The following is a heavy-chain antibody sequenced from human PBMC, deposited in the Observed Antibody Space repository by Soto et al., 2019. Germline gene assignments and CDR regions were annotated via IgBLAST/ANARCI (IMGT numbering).Heavy chain of an antibody. CDR1: AVSISSPKFY. J-gene: IGHJ4*02. Sequence: ASQTRSLTCTVSAVSISSPKFYWNRTRKHPVKGLEWIGHIYYNGTTYYNPNLTSRVSISVDTSKNQSSLKLNSVTAADTAVYYCASFPVNPGRDSSPIFDSWGQGNLVTVSS. CDR3: ASFPVNPGRDSSPIFDS. D-gene: IGHD3-22*01. CDR2: IYYNGTT. V-gene: IGHV4-31*03.